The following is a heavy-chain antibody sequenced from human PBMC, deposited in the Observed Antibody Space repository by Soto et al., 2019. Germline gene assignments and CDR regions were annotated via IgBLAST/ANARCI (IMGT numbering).Heavy chain of an antibody. CDR2: ISSSSSTI. CDR1: GVTFRSYS. V-gene: IGHV3-48*02. D-gene: IGHD1-1*01. CDR3: ARARRFWTSDFDY. Sequence: GSLQIYCAAPGVTFRSYSMNWVRQAPGKGLEWVSYISSSSSTIYYADSVKGRFTISRDNAKNSLYLQMNSLRDEDTAVYYCARARRFWTSDFDYWGQGTLVTVSS. J-gene: IGHJ4*02.